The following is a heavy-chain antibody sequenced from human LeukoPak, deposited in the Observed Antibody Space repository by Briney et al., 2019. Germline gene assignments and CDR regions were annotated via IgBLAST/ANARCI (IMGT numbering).Heavy chain of an antibody. CDR2: IGPHNGGT. CDR3: VRVWDYSPRGRLDF. V-gene: IGHV1-18*01. J-gene: IGHJ4*02. Sequence: ASVKVSCKGFGYVFRNYAVVWVRQTPRQGLEWMGWIGPHNGGTQYSQNLQGRITMTIDAPTSTAYMELRSLTSDDTAVYYCVRVWDYSPRGRLDFWGQGTLVSVSS. D-gene: IGHD4-11*01. CDR1: GYVFRNYA.